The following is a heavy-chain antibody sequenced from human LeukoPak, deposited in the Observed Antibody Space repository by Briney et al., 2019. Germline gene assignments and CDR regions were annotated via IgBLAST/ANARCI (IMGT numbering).Heavy chain of an antibody. V-gene: IGHV3-23*01. D-gene: IGHD6-25*01. J-gene: IGHJ4*02. CDR3: AKSLDRHSSGDNFDY. CDR1: GFPFSSYA. CDR2: ISSSGAST. Sequence: PGESLTLSCAASGFPFSSYAMSWVRQAPGKGLEWVSLISSSGASTYYADSVKGRFTISRDNSKHTLYLQMNGLRAEDTAVYFCAKSLDRHSSGDNFDYWGQGTLVTVSS.